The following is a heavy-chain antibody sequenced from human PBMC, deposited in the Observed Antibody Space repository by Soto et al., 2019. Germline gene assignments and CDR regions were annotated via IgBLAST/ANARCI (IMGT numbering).Heavy chain of an antibody. V-gene: IGHV1-3*01. CDR1: GYTFTSYA. CDR2: INAGNGNT. CDR3: ARGSGQHWRFDP. J-gene: IGHJ5*02. Sequence: GASVKVSCKASGYTFTSYAMHWVRQAPGQRLEWMGWINAGNGNTKYSQKFQDRVTITTDTSATTAYMELSSLRSEDTAVYYCARGSGQHWRFDPWGQGTLVTVSS. D-gene: IGHD1-1*01.